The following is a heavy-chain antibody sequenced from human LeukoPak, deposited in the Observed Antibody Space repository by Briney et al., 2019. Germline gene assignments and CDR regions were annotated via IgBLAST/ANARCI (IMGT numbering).Heavy chain of an antibody. CDR1: GGSVSSGSYY. D-gene: IGHD6-19*01. Sequence: SETLSLTCTVSGGSVSSGSYYWSWIRQPPGKGLEWIGYIYYSGSTKYNPSLKSRVTLSVGTSKNQFSLKLSSVTAADTAVYYCARVGYSSGWYVFDFWGQGTLVTVSS. J-gene: IGHJ4*02. CDR3: ARVGYSSGWYVFDF. CDR2: IYYSGST. V-gene: IGHV4-61*01.